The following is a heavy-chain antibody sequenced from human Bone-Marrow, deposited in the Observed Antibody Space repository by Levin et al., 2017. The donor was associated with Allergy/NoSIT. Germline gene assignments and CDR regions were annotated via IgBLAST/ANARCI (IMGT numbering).Heavy chain of an antibody. CDR3: ARDGAPFGVVPFFDY. V-gene: IGHV3-48*01. J-gene: IGHJ4*02. Sequence: SCAGSGFTFSDYSMNWVRQAPGAGLEWLSYISSTSRTIYYADSVKGRVTISRDNAKNSLYLQMNSLRAEDTAVYYCARDGAPFGVVPFFDYWGQGTLVTVSS. D-gene: IGHD3-3*01. CDR2: ISSTSRTI. CDR1: GFTFSDYS.